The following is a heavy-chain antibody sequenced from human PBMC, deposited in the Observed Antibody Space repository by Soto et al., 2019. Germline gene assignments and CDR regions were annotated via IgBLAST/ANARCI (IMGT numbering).Heavy chain of an antibody. CDR3: ARSLGDTWNTYVLLY. Sequence: VQLLESGGDLVQPGGSQTLSCAASGFTFGDYSMSWVRQPPGQGLEWVSGISGTGGSTYYADSVKGRFTISRHNSKNTLYLQMDSLSAEDTAVYYCARSLGDTWNTYVLLYRGQGTLVTVSS. V-gene: IGHV3-23*01. D-gene: IGHD1-20*01. CDR2: ISGTGGST. CDR1: GFTFGDYS. J-gene: IGHJ4*02.